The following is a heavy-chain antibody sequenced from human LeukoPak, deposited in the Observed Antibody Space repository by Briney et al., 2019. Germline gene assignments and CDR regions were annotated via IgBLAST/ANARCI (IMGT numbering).Heavy chain of an antibody. CDR3: ARDDHKYYMDV. V-gene: IGHV3-11*04. J-gene: IGHJ6*03. CDR1: GFTFSYYY. Sequence: GGSLIFSCAASGFTFSYYYTSWIRQAPGKGLEWGSYIRSSGSTIYYADSVKGQFTISKDNAKNSSYLQMNSPRAANAPVYCCARDDHKYYMDVWGKGTTVTVSS. CDR2: IRSSGSTI.